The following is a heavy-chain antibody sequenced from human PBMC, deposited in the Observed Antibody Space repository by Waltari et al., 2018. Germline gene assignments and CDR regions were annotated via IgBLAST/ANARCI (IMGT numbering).Heavy chain of an antibody. V-gene: IGHV4-59*01. D-gene: IGHD3-16*01. Sequence: QVQLQESGPGLVKPSETLSLTCTVSGGSISSYYWSWIRQPPGKGLEWIGYIYYSGSTNYNPSLKSRVTISVDTSKNQFSLKLSSVTAADTAVYYCARLARVGEDYWGQGTLVTVSS. CDR1: GGSISSYY. CDR3: ARLARVGEDY. J-gene: IGHJ4*02. CDR2: IYYSGST.